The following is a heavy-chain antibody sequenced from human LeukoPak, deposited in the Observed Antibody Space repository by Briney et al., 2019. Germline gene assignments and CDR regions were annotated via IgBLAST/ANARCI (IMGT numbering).Heavy chain of an antibody. D-gene: IGHD3-10*01. CDR2: IYHSGST. CDR3: ARDRTTYYYGSGSYWVDY. V-gene: IGHV4-4*02. CDR1: GGSISSSNW. J-gene: IGHJ4*02. Sequence: SGTLSLTCAVSGGSISSSNWWSWVRQPPGKGLEWIGEIYHSGSTNYNPSLKSRVTISVDKSKNQFSLKLSSVTAADTAVYYCARDRTTYYYGSGSYWVDYWGQGTLVTVSS.